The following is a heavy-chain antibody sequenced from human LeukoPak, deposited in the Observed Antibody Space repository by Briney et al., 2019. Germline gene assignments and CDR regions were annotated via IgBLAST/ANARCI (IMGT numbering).Heavy chain of an antibody. CDR1: GGSISSGSYY. D-gene: IGHD2-21*01. Sequence: SQTLSLTCTVSGGSISSGSYYWSWIRQPAGKGLEWIGRIYTSGSTNYNPSLKSRVTISVDTSKNQFSLKLSSVTAVDTAVYYCARQKVKGPYYFDYWGQGTLVTVSS. CDR3: ARQKVKGPYYFDY. V-gene: IGHV4-61*02. CDR2: IYTSGST. J-gene: IGHJ4*02.